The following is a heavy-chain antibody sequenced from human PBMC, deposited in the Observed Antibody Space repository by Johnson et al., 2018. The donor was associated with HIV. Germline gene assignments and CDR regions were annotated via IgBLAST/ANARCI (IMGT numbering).Heavy chain of an antibody. Sequence: VQLVESGGGLVQPGGSLGLSCAASGFTVSSNYMSWVRQAPGKGLEWVSVIYSGGSTYYADSVKGRFTISRDNSKNTLYLQMNSLRAEATAVYYCARGISNWNYFDDDAFDIWGQGTMVTVSS. V-gene: IGHV3-66*01. CDR3: ARGISNWNYFDDDAFDI. J-gene: IGHJ3*02. CDR2: IYSGGST. CDR1: GFTVSSNY. D-gene: IGHD1-7*01.